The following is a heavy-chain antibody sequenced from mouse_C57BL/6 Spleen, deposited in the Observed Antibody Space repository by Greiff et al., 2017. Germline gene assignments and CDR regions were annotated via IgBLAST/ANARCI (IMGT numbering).Heavy chain of an antibody. CDR3: ARSPHYYGSSYEAWFAY. V-gene: IGHV1-69*01. Sequence: QVHVKQPGAELVMPGASVKLSCKASGYTFTSYWMHWVKQRPGQGLEWIGEIDPSDSYTNYNQKFKGKSTLTVDKSSSTAYMQLSSLTSEDSAVYYCARSPHYYGSSYEAWFAYWGQGTLVTVSA. J-gene: IGHJ3*01. D-gene: IGHD1-1*01. CDR1: GYTFTSYW. CDR2: IDPSDSYT.